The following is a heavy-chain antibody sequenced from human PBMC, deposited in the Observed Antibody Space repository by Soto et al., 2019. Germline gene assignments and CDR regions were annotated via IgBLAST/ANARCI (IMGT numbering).Heavy chain of an antibody. J-gene: IGHJ4*02. CDR3: ARSLDTALAPLDY. V-gene: IGHV3-33*01. CDR1: GFSFSDHG. Sequence: QVQLVESGGGVVQPGRSLRLSCAASGFSFSDHGMHWVRQAPGKGLEWVAVIWYDGSRENYADSVKGRFSISRDNSKNTLFLQMNRLRAEDTAVYYCARSLDTALAPLDYWGQGTLVTVSS. D-gene: IGHD5-18*01. CDR2: IWYDGSRE.